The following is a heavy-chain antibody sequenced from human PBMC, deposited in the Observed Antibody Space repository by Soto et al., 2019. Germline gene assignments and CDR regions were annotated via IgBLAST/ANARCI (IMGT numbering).Heavy chain of an antibody. CDR1: VYTFTCYY. V-gene: IGHV1-2*04. Sequence: XSVKVSCKASVYTFTCYYMHWVRQAPGQGLEWMGWINPNSGGTNYAQKFQGWVTMTRDTSISTAYMELSRLRSDDTAVYYCARGPPVLMVYATNWFDHWGQGTLVTVSS. CDR3: ARGPPVLMVYATNWFDH. CDR2: INPNSGGT. D-gene: IGHD2-8*01. J-gene: IGHJ5*02.